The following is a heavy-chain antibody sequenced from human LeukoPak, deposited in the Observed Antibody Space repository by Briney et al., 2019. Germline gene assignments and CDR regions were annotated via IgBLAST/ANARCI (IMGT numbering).Heavy chain of an antibody. D-gene: IGHD4-17*01. Sequence: PSETLSLTCTVSGGSISSSSYYWGWIRQPPGKGLEWIGSIYYSGSTYYNPSLESRVTIPVDTSKNQFSLNLGSVTAADTAVYYCASPTTMTTAIEYWGQGTLVTVSS. CDR3: ASPTTMTTAIEY. J-gene: IGHJ4*02. V-gene: IGHV4-39*01. CDR2: IYYSGST. CDR1: GGSISSSSYY.